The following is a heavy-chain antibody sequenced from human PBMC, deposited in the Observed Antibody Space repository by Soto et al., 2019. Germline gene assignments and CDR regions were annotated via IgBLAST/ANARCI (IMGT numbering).Heavy chain of an antibody. CDR3: AKGTRRDYYYYMDV. D-gene: IGHD2-2*01. V-gene: IGHV3-23*01. CDR2: ISGSGGST. CDR1: GFTFSSYA. Sequence: EVQLLESGGGLVQPGGSLRLSCAASGFTFSSYAMSWVRQAPGKGLEWVSAISGSGGSTYYADSVKGRFTISRDNSKNTLYLQMNSLRAEDMAVYYCAKGTRRDYYYYMDVWGKGTTVTVSS. J-gene: IGHJ6*03.